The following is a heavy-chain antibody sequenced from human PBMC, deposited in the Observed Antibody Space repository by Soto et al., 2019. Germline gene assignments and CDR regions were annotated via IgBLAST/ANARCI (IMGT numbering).Heavy chain of an antibody. V-gene: IGHV3-48*03. Sequence: EVQLVESGGGLVQPGGSLRLSCAASGFTFSSYEMNWVRQAPGQGLEWVSYISSSGSTIYYADSVKGRFTISRDNAKNSLYLQMNSLRAEDTAVYYCARGGIMITFGGAYWGQGTLVTVSS. CDR3: ARGGIMITFGGAY. CDR1: GFTFSSYE. J-gene: IGHJ4*02. D-gene: IGHD3-16*01. CDR2: ISSSGSTI.